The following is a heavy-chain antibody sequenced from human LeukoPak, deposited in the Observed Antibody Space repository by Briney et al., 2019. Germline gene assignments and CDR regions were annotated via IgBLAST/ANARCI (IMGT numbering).Heavy chain of an antibody. Sequence: GGSLRLSCAASGFTFDDYAMHWVRQAPGKGLEWVSLISWDGGSTYYADSVKGRFTISRDNSKNSLYLQMNSLRAEDTAVYYCARVGDSSGYYYYYYYYMDVWGKGTTVTVSS. CDR1: GFTFDDYA. J-gene: IGHJ6*03. D-gene: IGHD3-22*01. CDR2: ISWDGGST. V-gene: IGHV3-43D*03. CDR3: ARVGDSSGYYYYYYYYMDV.